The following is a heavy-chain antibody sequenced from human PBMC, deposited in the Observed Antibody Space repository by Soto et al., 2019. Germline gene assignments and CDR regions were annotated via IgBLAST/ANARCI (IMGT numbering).Heavy chain of an antibody. CDR2: ISDDGNTK. Sequence: QVQLVESGGGVVQPGTSLRLSCAASGFSFSTYAMYWVRQAPGRGLEWVAVISDDGNTKYYADSVKGRFTISRDNSRNTLYLQIYSLRTEDAAVYYCASSYFYDSGGHYPFDYWGQGTLVTVSS. V-gene: IGHV3-30-3*01. J-gene: IGHJ4*02. D-gene: IGHD3-22*01. CDR1: GFSFSTYA. CDR3: ASSYFYDSGGHYPFDY.